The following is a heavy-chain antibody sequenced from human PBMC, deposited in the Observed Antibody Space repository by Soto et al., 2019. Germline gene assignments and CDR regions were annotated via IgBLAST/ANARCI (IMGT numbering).Heavy chain of an antibody. D-gene: IGHD5-12*01. CDR3: ARGTSGYDQNYYYYYGMDV. CDR2: VYYSGTT. Sequence: SETLSLTCTVSGGSIDSGDYYWSWIRQPPGKGLEWIGYVYYSGTTNYNPFLKSRVTLSLDKSKNQFSLKMNSVTAADTAVYYCARGTSGYDQNYYYYYGMDVWGQGTTVTVSS. V-gene: IGHV4-61*05. CDR1: GGSIDSGDYY. J-gene: IGHJ6*02.